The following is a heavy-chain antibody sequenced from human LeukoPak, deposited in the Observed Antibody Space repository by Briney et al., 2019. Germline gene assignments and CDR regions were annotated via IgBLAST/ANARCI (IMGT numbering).Heavy chain of an antibody. J-gene: IGHJ5*02. CDR1: GYTFTGYY. Sequence: ASVKVSCKASGYTFTGYYMHWVRQAPGQGLEWMGWINPNSGGTNYAQKFQGRVTVTRDTSISTAYMELSRLRSDDTAVYYCARERRGVVVVPADWFDPWGQGTLVTVSS. D-gene: IGHD2-2*01. V-gene: IGHV1-2*02. CDR2: INPNSGGT. CDR3: ARERRGVVVVPADWFDP.